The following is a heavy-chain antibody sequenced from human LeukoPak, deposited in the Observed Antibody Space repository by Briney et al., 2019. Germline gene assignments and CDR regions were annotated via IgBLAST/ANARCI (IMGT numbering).Heavy chain of an antibody. V-gene: IGHV4-31*03. CDR3: ARYYSSGWYWFDP. D-gene: IGHD6-19*01. CDR2: IYYSGST. CDR1: GGSISSGGYY. Sequence: MTSQTLCLTCTVSGGSISSGGYYWSWIRQHPGKGLEWIGYIYYSGSTYYNPSLKSRVTISVDTSKNQFSLKLSSVTAADTAVYYCARYYSSGWYWFDPWGQGTLVTVSS. J-gene: IGHJ5*02.